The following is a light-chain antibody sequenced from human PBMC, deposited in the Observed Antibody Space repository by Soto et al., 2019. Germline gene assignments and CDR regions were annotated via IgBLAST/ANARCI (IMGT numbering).Light chain of an antibody. Sequence: AIQITQSPSSLSASVGDRVTTTCLSSQGIRNDLGWYQQKPGKAPKLLIYAASSLQSGVPSRFSGSGSGTDFTLTISSLQPEDFATYYCLQDYNYPWTFGQGTKVDIK. CDR2: AAS. CDR1: QGIRND. CDR3: LQDYNYPWT. V-gene: IGKV1-6*01. J-gene: IGKJ1*01.